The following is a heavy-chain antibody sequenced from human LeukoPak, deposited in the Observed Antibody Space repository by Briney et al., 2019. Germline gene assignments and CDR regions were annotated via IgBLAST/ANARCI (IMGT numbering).Heavy chain of an antibody. CDR2: ISGSGGAT. Sequence: GGSLRLSCAASGFTFSNYAMSWVRQAPGKGLEWVSGISGSGGATYYADSVKGRFTISRDNSKNTLYLQMSGLRAEDTAVYYCAKERGYFFDYWGQGTLVTVSS. J-gene: IGHJ4*02. CDR3: AKERGYFFDY. V-gene: IGHV3-23*01. CDR1: GFTFSNYA.